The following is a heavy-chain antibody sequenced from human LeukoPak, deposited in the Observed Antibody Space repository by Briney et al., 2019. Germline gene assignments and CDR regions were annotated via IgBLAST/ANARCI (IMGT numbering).Heavy chain of an antibody. V-gene: IGHV3-23*01. J-gene: IGHJ5*02. CDR2: ISGSGGST. CDR1: GFTVSGNY. CDR3: ARDQEASWFDP. Sequence: PGGSLRLSCAVSGFTVSGNYMSWVRQAPGKGLEWVSAISGSGGSTYYADSVKGRFTISRDNSKNTLYLQMNSLRAEDTAVYYCARDQEASWFDPWGQGTLVTVSS.